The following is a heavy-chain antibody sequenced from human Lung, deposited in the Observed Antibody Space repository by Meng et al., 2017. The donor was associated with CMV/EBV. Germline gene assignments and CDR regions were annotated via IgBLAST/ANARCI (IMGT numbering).Heavy chain of an antibody. Sequence: GESLKISCAASGFTFRSFWMAWVRQAPGKGLEWVGNIKQDESEIQYVGSVKGRFTINRDNAKNSLFLEMNSVSSDDTAVFYCARSMLEVNRYYYGMDVWREGXPVTVSS. CDR2: IKQDESEI. CDR1: GFTFRSFW. CDR3: ARSMLEVNRYYYGMDV. J-gene: IGHJ6*04. D-gene: IGHD1-1*01. V-gene: IGHV3-7*01.